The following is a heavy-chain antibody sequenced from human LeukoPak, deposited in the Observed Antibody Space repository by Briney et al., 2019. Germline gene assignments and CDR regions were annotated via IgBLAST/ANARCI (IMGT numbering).Heavy chain of an antibody. V-gene: IGHV4-61*02. J-gene: IGHJ4*03. D-gene: IGHD6-19*01. CDR1: GGSISSGSYY. CDR3: ARAPPRNSSGWYRYFDY. Sequence: SQTLSLTCTVSGGSISSGSYYWSWIRQPAGKGLEWIGRIYTSGSTNYNPSLKSRVTISVDTSKNQFSLKLSSVTAADTAVYYCARAPPRNSSGWYRYFDYWGKGILVTVSS. CDR2: IYTSGST.